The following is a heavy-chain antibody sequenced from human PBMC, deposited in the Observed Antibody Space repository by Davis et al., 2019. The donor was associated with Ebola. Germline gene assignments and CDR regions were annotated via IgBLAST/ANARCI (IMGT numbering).Heavy chain of an antibody. D-gene: IGHD2-21*01. CDR1: GFTLSSFA. J-gene: IGHJ4*02. CDR3: ARRGAGGYWWGAFDY. V-gene: IGHV3-23*01. Sequence: GGSLRLSCAASGFTLSSFAMGWVRQAPGKGLGWVSAISASGDATYYADSVKGRCTISSDHSKNMVSLQINSLRAEDAAIYYCARRGAGGYWWGAFDYWGQGTLVTVSS. CDR2: ISASGDAT.